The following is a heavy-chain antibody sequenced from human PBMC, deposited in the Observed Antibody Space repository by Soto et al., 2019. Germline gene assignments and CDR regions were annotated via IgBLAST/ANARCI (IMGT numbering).Heavy chain of an antibody. Sequence: EVQLLESGGGLVQPGGSLRLSCAASGFTFSSYAMNWVHQAPGKGLEWVSAISGSGGSTYYADSVKGRFTISRDNSKNTLNMQMNSLRAEDTAVYYCAKDSSLWRLFMSLIARTTFDYWGQGTLVTVSS. CDR1: GFTFSSYA. J-gene: IGHJ4*02. V-gene: IGHV3-23*01. CDR3: AKDSSLWRLFMSLIARTTFDY. D-gene: IGHD5-12*01. CDR2: ISGSGGST.